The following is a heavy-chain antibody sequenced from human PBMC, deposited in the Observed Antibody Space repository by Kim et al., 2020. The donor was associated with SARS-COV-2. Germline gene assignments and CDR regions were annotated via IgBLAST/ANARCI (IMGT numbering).Heavy chain of an antibody. CDR2: IKQDGSEK. V-gene: IGHV3-7*03. CDR3: ARVGGLLWFGELLYSYYYGMDV. CDR1: GFTFSSYW. D-gene: IGHD3-10*01. Sequence: GGSLRLSCAASGFTFSSYWMSWVRQAPGKGLEWVANIKQDGSEKYYLDSVKGRFTISRDNAKNSLYLQMNSLRAEDTAVYYCARVGGLLWFGELLYSYYYGMDVWGQGTTVTVSS. J-gene: IGHJ6*02.